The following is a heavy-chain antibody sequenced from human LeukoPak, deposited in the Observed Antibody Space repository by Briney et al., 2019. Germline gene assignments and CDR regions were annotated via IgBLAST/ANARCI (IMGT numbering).Heavy chain of an antibody. V-gene: IGHV1-69*13. D-gene: IGHD5-18*01. J-gene: IGHJ3*02. CDR1: GGTFSSYA. CDR2: IIPIFGTA. Sequence: SVKVSCKASGGTFSSYAISWVRQAPGQGLEWMGGIIPIFGTANYAQKFQGRVTITADESTSTAYMELSSLRSEDTAVYYCARGLDTANDAFDIWGQGTMVTVSS. CDR3: ARGLDTANDAFDI.